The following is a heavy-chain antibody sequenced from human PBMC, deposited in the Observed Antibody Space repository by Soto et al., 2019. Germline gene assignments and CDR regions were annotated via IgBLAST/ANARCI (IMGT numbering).Heavy chain of an antibody. D-gene: IGHD4-4*01. CDR1: GGSISNYY. Sequence: SETLSLTCTVSGGSISNYYWTWIRQPPGKGLEWIGYIYYSGSTNYNPSLKSRVTISVDTSKNQFSLKLSSVTAADTAVYYCARGPYTVTFDYWGQGTLVTVSS. V-gene: IGHV4-59*01. CDR2: IYYSGST. J-gene: IGHJ4*02. CDR3: ARGPYTVTFDY.